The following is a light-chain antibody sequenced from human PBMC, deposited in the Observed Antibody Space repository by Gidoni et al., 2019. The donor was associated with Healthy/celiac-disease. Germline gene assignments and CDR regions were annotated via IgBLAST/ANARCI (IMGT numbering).Light chain of an antibody. Sequence: RVTITCRASQSISSYLNWYQQKPGKAPKLLIYAASSLQSGVPSRFSGSGSGTDFTLTISSLQPEDFATYYCQQSYSTTFGQGTRLEIK. CDR1: QSISSY. J-gene: IGKJ5*01. CDR3: QQSYSTT. V-gene: IGKV1-39*01. CDR2: AAS.